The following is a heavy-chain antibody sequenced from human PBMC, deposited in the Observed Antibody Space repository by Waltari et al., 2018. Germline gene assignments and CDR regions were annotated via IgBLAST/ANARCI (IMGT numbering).Heavy chain of an antibody. D-gene: IGHD2-15*01. CDR3: ARYEDLYGMDV. CDR2: IYQSGST. J-gene: IGHJ6*02. Sequence: QVQLQESGPGLVKPSGALSLTFVVSADSIRGNKWWTWVRQPPGEGLEWIGEIYQSGSTTYNPSLKGRVTMSIDMSKKQLSLRLTSVTTADTAMYYCARYEDLYGMDVWGQGTTVTVSS. CDR1: ADSIRGNKW. V-gene: IGHV4-4*02.